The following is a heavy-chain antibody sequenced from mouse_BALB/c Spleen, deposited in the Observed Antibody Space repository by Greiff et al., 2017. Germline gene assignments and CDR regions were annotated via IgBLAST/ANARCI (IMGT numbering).Heavy chain of an antibody. CDR1: GYTFTSYY. CDR3: TRWGGYGGYFDY. V-gene: IGHV1S81*02. J-gene: IGHJ2*01. Sequence: VQLQESGAELVKPGASVKLSCKASGYTFTSYYMYWVKQRPGQGLEWIGEINPSNGGTNFNEKFKSKATLTVDKSSSTAYMQLSSLTSEDSAVYYCTRWGGYGGYFDYWGQGTTLTVSS. CDR2: INPSNGGT. D-gene: IGHD1-1*01.